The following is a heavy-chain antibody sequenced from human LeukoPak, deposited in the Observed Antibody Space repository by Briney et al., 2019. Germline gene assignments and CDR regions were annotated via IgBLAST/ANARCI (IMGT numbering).Heavy chain of an antibody. Sequence: SETLSLTCTVSGGSISSSSYYWGWIRQPPGKGLEWIGSIYYSGSTYYNPSLKSRVTIPVDTSKNQFSLKLSSVTAADTAVYYCARHLSIFGVIDGRFDPWGQGTLVTVSS. CDR2: IYYSGST. CDR1: GGSISSSSYY. V-gene: IGHV4-39*01. CDR3: ARHLSIFGVIDGRFDP. J-gene: IGHJ5*02. D-gene: IGHD2-8*01.